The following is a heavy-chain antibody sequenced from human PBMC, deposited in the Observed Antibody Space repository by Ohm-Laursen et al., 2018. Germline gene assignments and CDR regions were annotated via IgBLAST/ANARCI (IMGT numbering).Heavy chain of an antibody. J-gene: IGHJ4*02. CDR2: IYSGGIT. D-gene: IGHD4-11*01. CDR1: GFTFSDYY. Sequence: SLRLSCTASGFTFSDYYTSWVRQAPGKGLEWVSVIYSGGITYYADSVKGRFTISRDSSKNTLYLQMNSLRAEDTAVYYCATTESSDYWGQGTLVTVSS. CDR3: ATTESSDY. V-gene: IGHV3-66*01.